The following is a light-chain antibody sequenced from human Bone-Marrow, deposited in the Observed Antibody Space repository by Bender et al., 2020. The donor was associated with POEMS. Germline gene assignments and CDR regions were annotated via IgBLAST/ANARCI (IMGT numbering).Light chain of an antibody. V-gene: IGLV3-21*02. J-gene: IGLJ7*01. CDR2: DDS. Sequence: SYVLTQPPSVSVAPGQTARITCGESDIGTKSVHWYQQKPGQAPVLVVSDDSDRPSGIPERFSGSNSGDTATLTITRVEAGDEADYYCQLWDSRSDQVVFGGGTQLTVL. CDR3: QLWDSRSDQVV. CDR1: DIGTKS.